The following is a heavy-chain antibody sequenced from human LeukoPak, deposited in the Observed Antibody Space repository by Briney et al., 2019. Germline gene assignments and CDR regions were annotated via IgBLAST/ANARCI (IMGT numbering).Heavy chain of an antibody. CDR3: ARLREDTSMFNWFDP. CDR1: GGSIRSSSYY. CDR2: FYYTGTT. J-gene: IGHJ5*02. V-gene: IGHV4-39*01. Sequence: SETLSLTCTVSGGSIRSSSYYWDWIRQPPGKGLEWIGSFYYTGTTFYNPSLKSRVSISVDTSKNQFSLKLTSVTATDTAVYYCARLREDTSMFNWFDPWGQRTLVTVSS. D-gene: IGHD5-18*01.